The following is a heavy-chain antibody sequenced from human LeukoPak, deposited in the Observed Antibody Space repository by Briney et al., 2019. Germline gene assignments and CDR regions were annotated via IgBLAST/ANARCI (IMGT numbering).Heavy chain of an antibody. V-gene: IGHV1-18*01. CDR1: GYSFRIYG. CDR2: ISAYNGNT. D-gene: IGHD6-19*01. Sequence: RASVKVSCKASGYSFRIYGISWVRQAPGQGLEWMGWISAYNGNTKYAQKFQGRVTMTTDTSTSTAYMELRSLRSDDTAVYYCARPRIAVADPPDYWGQGTLVTVSS. CDR3: ARPRIAVADPPDY. J-gene: IGHJ4*02.